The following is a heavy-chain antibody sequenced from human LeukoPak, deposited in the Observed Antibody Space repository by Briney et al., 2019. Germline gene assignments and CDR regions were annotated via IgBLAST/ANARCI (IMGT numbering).Heavy chain of an antibody. CDR1: GGSFSGYY. CDR2: INHSGST. CDR3: ARDSYYYDSSGYPGNAFDI. D-gene: IGHD3-22*01. J-gene: IGHJ3*02. Sequence: PSETLSLTCAVYGGSFSGYYWSWIRQPPGKGLEWIGEINHSGSTNYNPSLKSRVTISVDTSKNQFSLKLSSVTVADTAVYYCARDSYYYDSSGYPGNAFDIWGQGTMVTVSS. V-gene: IGHV4-34*01.